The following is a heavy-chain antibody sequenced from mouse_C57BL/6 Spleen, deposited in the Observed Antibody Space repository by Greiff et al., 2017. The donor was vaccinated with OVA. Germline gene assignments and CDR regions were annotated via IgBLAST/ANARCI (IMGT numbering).Heavy chain of an antibody. V-gene: IGHV1-12*01. D-gene: IGHD1-1*01. CDR3: ARGRSSPWSFDV. J-gene: IGHJ1*03. CDR1: GYTFTSYN. Sequence: QVQLKESGAELVRPGASVKMSCKASGYTFTSYNMHWVKQTPRQGLEWIGAIYPGNGDTSYNQKFKGKATLTVDKSSSTAYMQLSSLTSEDSAVYFCARGRSSPWSFDVWGTGTTVTVSS. CDR2: IYPGNGDT.